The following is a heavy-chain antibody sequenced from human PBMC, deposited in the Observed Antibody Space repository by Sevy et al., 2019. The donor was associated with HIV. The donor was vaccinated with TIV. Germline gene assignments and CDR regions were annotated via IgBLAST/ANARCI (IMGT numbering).Heavy chain of an antibody. J-gene: IGHJ4*02. Sequence: ASVKVSCKASGGTFSSYAISWVRQAPGQGLEWMGGIIPIFGTANYAQKFQGRVTITADESTSTAYMELSSLRSEATAVYYCARDGGGIAARFWGQGTLVTVSS. CDR2: IIPIFGTA. CDR3: ARDGGGIAARF. V-gene: IGHV1-69*13. D-gene: IGHD6-6*01. CDR1: GGTFSSYA.